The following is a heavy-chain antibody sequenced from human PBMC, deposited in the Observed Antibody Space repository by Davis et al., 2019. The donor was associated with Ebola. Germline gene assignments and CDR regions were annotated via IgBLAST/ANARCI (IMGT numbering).Heavy chain of an antibody. J-gene: IGHJ3*02. Sequence: PSETLSLTCAVYGGSFSSYYWSWIRQPPGKGLEWIGYIYYSGSTNYNPSLKSRVTISVDTSKNQFSLKLSSVTAADTAVYYCARRTYYYDSSGYRHDAFDIWGQGTMVTVSS. CDR2: IYYSGST. CDR1: GGSFSSYY. D-gene: IGHD3-22*01. CDR3: ARRTYYYDSSGYRHDAFDI. V-gene: IGHV4-59*08.